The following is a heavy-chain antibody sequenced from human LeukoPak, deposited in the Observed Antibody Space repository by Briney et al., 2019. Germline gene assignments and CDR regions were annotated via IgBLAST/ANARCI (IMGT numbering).Heavy chain of an antibody. J-gene: IGHJ4*02. CDR1: GFSFSSFW. CDR3: ARDSPDYGGKGFDY. D-gene: IGHD4-23*01. Sequence: GGSLRLSCEASGFSFSSFWMSWVRQAPGKGPEWVAHIKENGNEQYYAESVKGRFTISRDNVKQSLGLQMNSLRAEDTAIYYCARDSPDYGGKGFDYWGQGTLVTVSS. CDR2: IKENGNEQ. V-gene: IGHV3-7*03.